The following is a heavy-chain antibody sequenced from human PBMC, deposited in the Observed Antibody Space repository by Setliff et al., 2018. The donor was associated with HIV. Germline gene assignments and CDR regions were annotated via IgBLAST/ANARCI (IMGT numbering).Heavy chain of an antibody. CDR3: ARDRTAPPSTPYGMDV. Sequence: PGGSLRLSCAASGFTVSSNYMSWVRQAPGKGLEWVSVIYSGGSTGYADSVKGRFTISRDNAKNSLYLQMNNLRAEDTALYHCARDRTAPPSTPYGMDVWGQGTTVTVSS. J-gene: IGHJ6*02. CDR1: GFTVSSNY. CDR2: IYSGGST. V-gene: IGHV3-53*01. D-gene: IGHD2-21*02.